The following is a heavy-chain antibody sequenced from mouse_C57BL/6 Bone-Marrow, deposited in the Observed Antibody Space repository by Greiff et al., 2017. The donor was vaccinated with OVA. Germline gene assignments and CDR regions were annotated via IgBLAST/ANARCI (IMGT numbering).Heavy chain of an antibody. CDR3: ARRTGYGEGSWYFDV. Sequence: VQLQESGAELAKPGASVKLSCKASGSTFTSYWMHWVKQRPGQGLEWIGYINPSSGYTKYNQKFKDKATLTAAKSSSNAYMQLSSLTSEDSAVYDCARRTGYGEGSWYFDVWGTGTTVTVSS. V-gene: IGHV1-7*01. D-gene: IGHD3-1*01. J-gene: IGHJ1*03. CDR2: INPSSGYT. CDR1: GSTFTSYW.